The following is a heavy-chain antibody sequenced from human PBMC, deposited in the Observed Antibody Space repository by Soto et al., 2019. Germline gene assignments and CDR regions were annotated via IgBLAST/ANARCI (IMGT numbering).Heavy chain of an antibody. J-gene: IGHJ4*02. Sequence: QVQLVQSGAEVKKPGSSVKVSCKASGGTFSSYAISWVRQAPGQGLEWMGGIIPIFGTANYAQKFQGRVTITADESTSTAYMELSSLRSEDTAVYYCAKAFPYSSRTLRYYFDYWGQGTLVTVSS. CDR2: IIPIFGTA. CDR1: GGTFSSYA. V-gene: IGHV1-69*01. D-gene: IGHD6-13*01. CDR3: AKAFPYSSRTLRYYFDY.